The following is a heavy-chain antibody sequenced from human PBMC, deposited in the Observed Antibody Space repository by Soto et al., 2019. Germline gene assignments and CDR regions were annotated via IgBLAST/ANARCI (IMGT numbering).Heavy chain of an antibody. D-gene: IGHD6-6*01. CDR2: TWYDGSNK. V-gene: IGHV3-33*01. CDR3: AREGGGKIVEYSSSTPFDF. J-gene: IGHJ4*02. CDR1: GFIFSRYG. Sequence: QVQLVESGGGVVQPGRSLRLSCAASGFIFSRYGMQWVRQAPGKGLEWVAVTWYDGSNKYYADSVKGRFTISRDNSKNTVYLQMNKLRVEDTAVYYCAREGGGKIVEYSSSTPFDFWGQGTLVTVSS.